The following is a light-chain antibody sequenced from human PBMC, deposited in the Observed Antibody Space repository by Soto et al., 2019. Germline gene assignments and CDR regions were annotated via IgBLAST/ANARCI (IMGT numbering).Light chain of an antibody. CDR3: TSYTSSSPHV. CDR2: EVS. J-gene: IGLJ1*01. CDR1: SSDVGGYNY. V-gene: IGLV2-14*01. Sequence: QSVLTQPASVSGSPGQSITISCTGTSSDVGGYNYVSWYQQHPGKAPKLIIYEVSNRPSGVSNRFSGSKSGNTASLTISGLQAEDEADYYCTSYTSSSPHVFGTGTKVTVL.